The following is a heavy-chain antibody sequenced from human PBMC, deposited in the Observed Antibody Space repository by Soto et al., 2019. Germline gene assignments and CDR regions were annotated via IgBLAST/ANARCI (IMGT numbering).Heavy chain of an antibody. CDR2: IIPIFGTA. CDR1: GGTFSSYA. J-gene: IGHJ1*01. Sequence: QVQLVQSGAEVKKPGSSVKVSCKASGGTFSSYAISWVRQAPGQGLEWMGGIIPIFGTANYAQKFQGRVTITADESRSTAYMELSSLRSEDTAVYYCARCGVAGRPLGYFQHWGQGTLVTVSS. D-gene: IGHD6-19*01. CDR3: ARCGVAGRPLGYFQH. V-gene: IGHV1-69*12.